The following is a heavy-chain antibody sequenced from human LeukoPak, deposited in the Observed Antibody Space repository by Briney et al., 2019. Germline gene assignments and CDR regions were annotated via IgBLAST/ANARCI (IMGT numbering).Heavy chain of an antibody. J-gene: IGHJ4*02. D-gene: IGHD2-2*01. V-gene: IGHV3-7*01. CDR3: ARGYCSSTSCYPGRRYFDY. CDR2: IKQDGSEK. Sequence: GGSLRLSCAASGFTFSSYWMSWVRQAPGKGLEWVANIKQDGSEKHYVDSVKGRFTISRDNAKNSLYLQMNSLRAEDTAVYYCARGYCSSTSCYPGRRYFDYWGQGTLVTVSS. CDR1: GFTFSSYW.